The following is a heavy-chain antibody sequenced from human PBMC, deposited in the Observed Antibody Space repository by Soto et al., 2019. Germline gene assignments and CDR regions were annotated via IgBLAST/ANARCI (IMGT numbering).Heavy chain of an antibody. CDR2: INPNSGGT. V-gene: IGHV1-2*04. CDR1: GYTFTGYY. D-gene: IGHD3-22*01. CDR3: TRNLGQNYYDSSGYLRYYGMAV. Sequence: ASVKVSCKASGYTFTGYYMHWVRQAPGQGLEWMGWINPNSGGTNYAQKFQGWVTITRDTSISTAYMELSRLRSDDTAVYYCTRNLGQNYYDSSGYLRYYGMAVWGQGTTVTVSS. J-gene: IGHJ6*02.